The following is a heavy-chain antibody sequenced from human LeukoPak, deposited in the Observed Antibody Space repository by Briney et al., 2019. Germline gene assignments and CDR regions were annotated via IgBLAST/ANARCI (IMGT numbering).Heavy chain of an antibody. V-gene: IGHV3-33*01. D-gene: IGHD2-15*01. J-gene: IGHJ6*02. CDR3: ARGYCSGGSCNYYYGMDV. CDR2: IWYEGSNK. Sequence: GRSLRLSCAASGFTFSSYGMHWVRQAPGKGLEWVAVIWYEGSNKYYADSVKGRFTISRDNSKNTLYLQMNSLRAEDTAVYYCARGYCSGGSCNYYYGMDVWGQGTTVTVSS. CDR1: GFTFSSYG.